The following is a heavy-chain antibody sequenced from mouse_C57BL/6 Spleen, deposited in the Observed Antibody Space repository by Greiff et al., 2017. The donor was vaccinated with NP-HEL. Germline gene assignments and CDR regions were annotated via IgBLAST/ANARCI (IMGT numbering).Heavy chain of an antibody. CDR3: AREDYGYDRYFDV. CDR2: IDPEDGET. J-gene: IGHJ1*03. V-gene: IGHV14-2*01. D-gene: IGHD2-2*01. Sequence: EVMLVESGAELVKPGASVKLSCTASGFNITDYYMHWVKQRTEQGLEWIGRIDPEDGETKYAPKFQGKATITADTSSNTAYLQLSSLTSEDTAVYYCAREDYGYDRYFDVWGTGTTVTVSS. CDR1: GFNITDYY.